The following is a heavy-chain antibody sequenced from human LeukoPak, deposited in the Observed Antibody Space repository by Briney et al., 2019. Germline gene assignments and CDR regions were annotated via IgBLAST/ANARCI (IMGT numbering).Heavy chain of an antibody. CDR2: IYYSGST. CDR3: ARLRYYFDY. V-gene: IGHV4-39*01. Sequence: SETLSLTCTVSGGSISSSSYYWGWIRQPPGKGLEWIGSIYYSGSTYYNPSLKSRVTISVDTSKNQFSLKLSSVTAADTAVYYCARLRYYFDYWGQGTLVTVSS. CDR1: GGSISSSSYY. J-gene: IGHJ4*02.